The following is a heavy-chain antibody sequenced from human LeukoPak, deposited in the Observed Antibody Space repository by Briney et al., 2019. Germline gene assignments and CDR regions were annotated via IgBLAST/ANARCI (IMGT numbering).Heavy chain of an antibody. J-gene: IGHJ5*02. CDR2: LSGSGGST. CDR3: AGYYYDSSRGFDL. CDR1: GFTFSNYA. Sequence: PGGSLRLSCAASGFTFSNYAMSWVRQAPGKGLEWVSGLSGSGGSTDYADSVKGRYTISRDNSKNTLYLQMNSLRAEDTAVYYCAGYYYDSSRGFDLWGQGTLVTVSA. D-gene: IGHD3-22*01. V-gene: IGHV3-23*01.